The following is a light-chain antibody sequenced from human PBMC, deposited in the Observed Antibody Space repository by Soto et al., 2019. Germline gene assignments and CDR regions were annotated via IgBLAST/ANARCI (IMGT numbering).Light chain of an antibody. CDR3: QQYNKWPVT. CDR1: QSVSSN. Sequence: EIVMTQSPVTLSVSPGERATLPCRASQSVSSNLAWYQQKPGQAPRILIYGASTRATGIPARFSGSGSGIEYPLTISSLHSEDFAVNYCQQYNKWPVTFGGGTKVKIK. CDR2: GAS. J-gene: IGKJ4*01. V-gene: IGKV3-15*01.